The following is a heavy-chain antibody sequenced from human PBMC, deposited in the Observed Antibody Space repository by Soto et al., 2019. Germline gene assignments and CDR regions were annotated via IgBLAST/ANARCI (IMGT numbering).Heavy chain of an antibody. V-gene: IGHV4-30-4*01. CDR3: ARRADCGSGCYSVYFDS. D-gene: IGHD2-21*02. CDR2: IHSTGST. CDR1: GDSISTSDHY. J-gene: IGHJ4*02. Sequence: VQLQESGPGMVRPSQTLSLSCSVSGDSISTSDHYWSWIRQAPGKGLEWTGYIHSTGSTSYSPSLKDRVIMSVDMTNNQLALNLRSVTAADTALYYCARRADCGSGCYSVYFDSWGQGTLVSVSA.